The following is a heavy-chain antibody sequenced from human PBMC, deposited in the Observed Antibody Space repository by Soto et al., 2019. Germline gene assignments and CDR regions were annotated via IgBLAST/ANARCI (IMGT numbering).Heavy chain of an antibody. CDR2: ISGPGGRT. Sequence: PXGSLRVCCAASEFTFNNYTMTWVRQTPGKGLDWVAVISGPGGRTYYADSVKGRFTISRDNSKNTLFLQMNGLRGEDTAVYYCAKATMATILVGRMDVWAQGTTVTVSS. CDR1: EFTFNNYT. J-gene: IGHJ6*02. CDR3: AKATMATILVGRMDV. V-gene: IGHV3-23*01. D-gene: IGHD5-12*01.